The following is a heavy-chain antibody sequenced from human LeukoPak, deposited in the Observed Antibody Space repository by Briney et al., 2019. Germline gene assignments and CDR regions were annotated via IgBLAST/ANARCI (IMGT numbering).Heavy chain of an antibody. CDR2: IKEDGSEK. Sequence: PVGSLRLSCAASGFTFSAYWMRWVRQAPGEGLEWVASIKEDGSEKYYVDSVKGRFTISRDNAKNSLYLQMNSLRAEDTAVYYCARLTLSANDWCYDYWGQGTLVTVSS. CDR3: ARLTLSANDWCYDY. V-gene: IGHV3-7*01. D-gene: IGHD5-12*01. CDR1: GFTFSAYW. J-gene: IGHJ4*02.